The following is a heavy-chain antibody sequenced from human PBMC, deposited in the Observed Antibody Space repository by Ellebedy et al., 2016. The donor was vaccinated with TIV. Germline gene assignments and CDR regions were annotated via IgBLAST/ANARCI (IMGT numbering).Heavy chain of an antibody. J-gene: IGHJ6*04. V-gene: IGHV3-30*18. Sequence: GESLKISXAASGFTFSSYDMHWVRQAPGKGLEWVAVISYDGSNEEYGDSVKGRFTISRDNSKNILYLQMDSLRVADTAVYYCAKTAQRFLSFNMDVWGRGTTVIVAT. CDR2: ISYDGSNE. D-gene: IGHD3-3*01. CDR1: GFTFSSYD. CDR3: AKTAQRFLSFNMDV.